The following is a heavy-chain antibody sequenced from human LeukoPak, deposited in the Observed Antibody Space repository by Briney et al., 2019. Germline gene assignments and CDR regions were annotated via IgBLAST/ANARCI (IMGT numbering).Heavy chain of an antibody. D-gene: IGHD3-10*02. CDR1: GFTFSSYS. J-gene: IGHJ6*04. V-gene: IGHV3-21*01. CDR2: ITTSSSYI. CDR3: AELGITMIGGV. Sequence: GESLRLSCAASGFTFSSYSLNWVRQAPGKGLEWVSSITTSSSYIYYADSVKGRFTISRDNAKNSLYLQMNSLRAEDTAVYYCAELGITMIGGVWGKGTTVTISS.